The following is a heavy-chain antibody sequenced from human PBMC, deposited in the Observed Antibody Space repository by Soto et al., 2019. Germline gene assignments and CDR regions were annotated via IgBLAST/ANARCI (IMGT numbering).Heavy chain of an antibody. D-gene: IGHD1-26*01. J-gene: IGHJ4*02. V-gene: IGHV4-59*08. Sequence: SETLSLTCTVSGGSISSYYWTWIRQPPGKGLEWMGYIYYSGTTTNYNPSLKSRVTLSVDTSKNQFSLKLSSVTAADTAVYYCARLGGSYAVPHFDYWGQGTLVTVSS. CDR2: IYYSGTTT. CDR3: ARLGGSYAVPHFDY. CDR1: GGSISSYY.